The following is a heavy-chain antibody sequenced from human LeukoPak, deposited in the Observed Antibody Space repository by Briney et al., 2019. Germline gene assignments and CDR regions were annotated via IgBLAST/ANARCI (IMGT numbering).Heavy chain of an antibody. CDR1: GGSISSYY. Sequence: PSETLSLTCTVSGGSISSYYWSWIRQPPGKGLEWIGYIYYSGSTNYNPSLKSRVTISVDTSKNQFSLKLSSVTAADTAVYYCARGSYDFWSGYGGQNYYYYYMDVWGKGTTVTVSS. J-gene: IGHJ6*03. V-gene: IGHV4-59*01. CDR2: IYYSGST. CDR3: ARGSYDFWSGYGGQNYYYYYMDV. D-gene: IGHD3-3*01.